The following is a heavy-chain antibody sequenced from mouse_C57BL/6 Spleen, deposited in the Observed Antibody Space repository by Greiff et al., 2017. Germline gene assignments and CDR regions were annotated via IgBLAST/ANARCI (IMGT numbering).Heavy chain of an antibody. Sequence: EVQVVESGPGLVKPSQSLSLTCSVTGYSITSGYYWNWIRQFPGNKLEWMGYISYDGSNNYNPSLKNRISITRDTSKNQFFLKLNSVTTEDTATYYCARETGTDFDYWGQGTTLTVSS. D-gene: IGHD4-1*01. V-gene: IGHV3-6*01. J-gene: IGHJ2*01. CDR1: GYSITSGYY. CDR2: ISYDGSN. CDR3: ARETGTDFDY.